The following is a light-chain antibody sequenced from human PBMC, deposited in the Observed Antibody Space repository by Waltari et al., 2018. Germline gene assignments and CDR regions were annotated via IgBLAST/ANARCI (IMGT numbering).Light chain of an antibody. Sequence: DIVMTQSPDSLPVSLGARATINCKSSQSGLYSSNNKNQLAWYQQKPGQPPKLLIYWASTRESGVPDRFSGSGSGTDFTLTISSLQAEDVAVYYCQQYYITPYTFGQGTKLEIK. CDR1: QSGLYSSNNKNQ. CDR2: WAS. V-gene: IGKV4-1*01. CDR3: QQYYITPYT. J-gene: IGKJ2*01.